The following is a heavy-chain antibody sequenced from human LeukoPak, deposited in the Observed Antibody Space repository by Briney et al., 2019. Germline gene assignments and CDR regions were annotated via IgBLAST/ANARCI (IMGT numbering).Heavy chain of an antibody. V-gene: IGHV3-43*01. Sequence: GGSLRLSCAASGFTFDDYTMHWVRQAPGKGLEWVSLITRDGGSTFYADSVKGRFTISRDKSKNSLYLQMNSLRTEDTALYYCATERLKYFDYWGQGIQVTVSS. CDR1: GFTFDDYT. J-gene: IGHJ4*02. CDR2: ITRDGGST. CDR3: ATERLKYFDY.